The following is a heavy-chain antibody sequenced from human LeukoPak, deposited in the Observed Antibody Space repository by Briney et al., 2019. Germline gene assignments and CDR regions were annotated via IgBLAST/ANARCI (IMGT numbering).Heavy chain of an antibody. CDR1: GFTSSDYY. CDR2: ISNSSIYT. J-gene: IGHJ4*02. CDR3: ARDLRGYSYGDFDY. Sequence: GGSLRLSCAASGFTSSDYYMSWIRQAPGKGLEWVSYISNSSIYTNYADSVKGRFTISRDNAKNSLYLQMNSLRGEDTAVYYCARDLRGYSYGDFDYWGQGTLVTVSS. D-gene: IGHD5-18*01. V-gene: IGHV3-11*06.